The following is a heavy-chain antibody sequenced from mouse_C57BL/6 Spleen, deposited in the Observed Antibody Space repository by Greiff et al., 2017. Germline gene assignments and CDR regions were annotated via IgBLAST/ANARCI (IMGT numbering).Heavy chain of an antibody. CDR3: ARWRDYGGYYAMDY. J-gene: IGHJ4*01. Sequence: VQLQQSGAELVRPGSSVKLSCKASGYTFTSYWMDWVKQRPGQGLEWIGNIYPSDSETHYNQKFKDKATLTVDKSSSTAYMQLSSLTSEDAAVYYGARWRDYGGYYAMDYWGQGTSVTVSS. V-gene: IGHV1-61*01. CDR2: IYPSDSET. CDR1: GYTFTSYW. D-gene: IGHD1-1*01.